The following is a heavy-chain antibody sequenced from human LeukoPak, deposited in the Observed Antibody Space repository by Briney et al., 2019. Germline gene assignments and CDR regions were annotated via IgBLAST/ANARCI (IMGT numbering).Heavy chain of an antibody. CDR3: ALSYQLLSLRAFDI. D-gene: IGHD2-2*01. V-gene: IGHV1-2*04. Sequence: ASVKVSCKASGYTFTGYYMHWVRQAPGQGLEWMGWINPNSGGTNYAQKFPGWVTMTRDTSISTAYMELSRLRSDDTAVYYCALSYQLLSLRAFDIWGQGTMVTVSS. CDR2: INPNSGGT. J-gene: IGHJ3*02. CDR1: GYTFTGYY.